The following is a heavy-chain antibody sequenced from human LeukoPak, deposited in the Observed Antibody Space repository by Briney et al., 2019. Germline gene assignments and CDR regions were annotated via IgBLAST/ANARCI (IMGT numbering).Heavy chain of an antibody. V-gene: IGHV4-34*01. CDR2: INHSGST. D-gene: IGHD5-12*01. CDR1: GGSFSGYY. CDR3: ARGKWLRSSLDY. Sequence: TASETLSLTCAVYGGSFSGYYWSWIRQPPGKGLEWIGEINHSGSTNYNPSLKSRVTMSVDTSKNQFSLKLSSVTAADTAVYYCARGKWLRSSLDYWGQGTLVTVSS. J-gene: IGHJ4*02.